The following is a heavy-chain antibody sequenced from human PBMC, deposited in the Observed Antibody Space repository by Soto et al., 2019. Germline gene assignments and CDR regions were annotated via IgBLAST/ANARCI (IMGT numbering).Heavy chain of an antibody. CDR1: GGSINNYR. CDR3: AKGLEYYSAPMDS. V-gene: IGHV4-59*01. Sequence: SETLSLTCTVSGGSINNYRWTWIRQPPGKGLEWIGYFYSTGSINYNPSLNSRVTISLDTSRTQFSLRLRSVTAADTAIYYCAKGLEYYSAPMDSWGQGTLITVSS. CDR2: FYSTGSI. J-gene: IGHJ5*01. D-gene: IGHD1-1*01.